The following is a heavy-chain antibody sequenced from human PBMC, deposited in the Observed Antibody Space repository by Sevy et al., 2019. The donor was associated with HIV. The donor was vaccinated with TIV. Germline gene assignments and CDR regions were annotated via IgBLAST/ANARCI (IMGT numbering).Heavy chain of an antibody. V-gene: IGHV3-72*01. CDR1: GFTFSDHY. CDR2: IRNKADSYTT. J-gene: IGHJ4*02. Sequence: GGSLRLSCAASGFTFSDHYMEWVRQAPGKGLEWVGRIRNKADSYTTEYAASVKGGFTISREDSKNSLYLLMNSLKTEDTAVYYCATHAGIAAAGRVFDYWGQGTLVTVSS. D-gene: IGHD6-13*01. CDR3: ATHAGIAAAGRVFDY.